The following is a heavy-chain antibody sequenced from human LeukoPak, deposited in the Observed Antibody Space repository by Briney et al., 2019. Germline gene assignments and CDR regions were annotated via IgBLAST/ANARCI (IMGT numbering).Heavy chain of an antibody. J-gene: IGHJ4*02. V-gene: IGHV3-11*05. Sequence: GGSLRLSCAASGFTFSDYYMSWIRQAPGKGLEWVSYISSSSYTNYADSVKGRFTISRDNSKNTLYLQMNSLRAEDTAVYYCAKDSTAWGVIDSFDYWGQGTLVTVSS. CDR2: ISSSSYT. D-gene: IGHD3-16*02. CDR1: GFTFSDYY. CDR3: AKDSTAWGVIDSFDY.